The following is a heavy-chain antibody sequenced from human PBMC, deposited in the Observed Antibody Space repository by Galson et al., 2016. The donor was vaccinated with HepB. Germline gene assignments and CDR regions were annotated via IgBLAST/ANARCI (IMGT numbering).Heavy chain of an antibody. V-gene: IGHV3-30-3*01. J-gene: IGHJ3*02. CDR1: GFNFKTLA. Sequence: SLRLSCAASGFNFKTLAMHWVRQAPGKGLEWLTVISHDGGDKYYGDSVKGRFTISRDNSKSTLYLQMNSLRTEDTAVYYCARSRRDFWSGRDAFDIWGQGTMVSVSS. CDR3: ARSRRDFWSGRDAFDI. D-gene: IGHD3-3*01. CDR2: ISHDGGDK.